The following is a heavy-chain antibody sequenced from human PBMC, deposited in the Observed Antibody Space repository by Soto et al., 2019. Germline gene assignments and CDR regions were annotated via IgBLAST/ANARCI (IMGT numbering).Heavy chain of an antibody. J-gene: IGHJ4*02. CDR2: IGGSGDNT. Sequence: GALRLSCVASGFTFRSYAISWVRQAPGKGLEWVSGIGGSGDNTYYADSVRGRFTISRDNSRNTLYLQMNSLRAEDTALYYCAKTITGYFWAGDSWGRGTLVTVSS. CDR1: GFTFRSYA. V-gene: IGHV3-23*01. D-gene: IGHD1-20*01. CDR3: AKTITGYFWAGDS.